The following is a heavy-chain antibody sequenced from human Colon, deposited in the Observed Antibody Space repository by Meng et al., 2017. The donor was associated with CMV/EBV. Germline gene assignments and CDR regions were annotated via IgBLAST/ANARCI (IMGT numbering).Heavy chain of an antibody. CDR2: IYSGGTT. CDR1: GFTVSSNY. V-gene: IGHV3-53*01. J-gene: IGHJ3*01. Sequence: EVRLVESGGGLIQPGGYLRLSCTASGFTVSSNYMSWVRQAPGKGLEWVSVIYSGGTTYYADSVKGRFGISRDNSKNTMYLQMNNLRVEDAALYYCARAHSGSYGDSFDVWGQGTMVTVSS. D-gene: IGHD3-16*01. CDR3: ARAHSGSYGDSFDV.